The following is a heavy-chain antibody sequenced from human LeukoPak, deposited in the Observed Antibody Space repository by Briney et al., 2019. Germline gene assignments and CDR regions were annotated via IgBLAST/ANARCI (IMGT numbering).Heavy chain of an antibody. J-gene: IGHJ6*03. D-gene: IGHD5-12*01. CDR3: AKGGGYEAQYYYYYLDV. CDR2: IRYDGSNK. CDR1: GFTFGDYA. V-gene: IGHV3-30*02. Sequence: PGGSLRLSCTASGFTFGDYAMSWFRRAPGKGLEWVAFIRYDGSNKYYADSVKGRFTVSRDNSKNTLYLQMKSLRAEDTAVYYCAKGGGYEAQYYYYYLDVWGKGTTVTISS.